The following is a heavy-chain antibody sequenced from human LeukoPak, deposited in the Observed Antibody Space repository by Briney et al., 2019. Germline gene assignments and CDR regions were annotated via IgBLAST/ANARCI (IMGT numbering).Heavy chain of an antibody. CDR2: IIPIFGTA. D-gene: IGHD6-19*01. J-gene: IGHJ6*04. Sequence: SVKVSCKASGGTFSSYAISWVRQAPGQGLEWMGGIIPIFGTADYAQKFQGRVTITADESTSTAYMELSSLRSEDTAVYYCARPWLVQNYYYGMDVWGKGTTVTVPS. CDR1: GGTFSSYA. CDR3: ARPWLVQNYYYGMDV. V-gene: IGHV1-69*13.